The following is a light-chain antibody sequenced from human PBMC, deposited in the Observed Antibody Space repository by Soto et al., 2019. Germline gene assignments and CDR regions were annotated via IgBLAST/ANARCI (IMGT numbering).Light chain of an antibody. CDR1: SSDVGGYNY. J-gene: IGLJ2*01. CDR3: SSYTSSSTRV. Sequence: QSALTQPASVSGSPGQSITISFTGTSSDVGGYNYVSWYQQHPGNAPKLMIYEVSNRPSGVSNRFSGSKSGNTASLTISGLQAEDEADYYCSSYTSSSTRVFGGGTKLTVL. CDR2: EVS. V-gene: IGLV2-14*01.